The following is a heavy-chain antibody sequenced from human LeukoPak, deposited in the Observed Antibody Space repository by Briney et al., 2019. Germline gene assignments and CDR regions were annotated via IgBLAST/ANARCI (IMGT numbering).Heavy chain of an antibody. CDR1: GYSITSYW. CDR2: IDPSDSYN. CDR3: ARQVTYDGFDI. J-gene: IGHJ3*02. Sequence: GESLGISCKGSGYSITSYWITWVRQMAGKGLEWMGRIDPSDSYNNYSPSFQGHVTISADKSISTAYLQWSSLKASDTAMYYCARQVTYDGFDIWGQGTMVTVSS. V-gene: IGHV5-10-1*01. D-gene: IGHD2-21*02.